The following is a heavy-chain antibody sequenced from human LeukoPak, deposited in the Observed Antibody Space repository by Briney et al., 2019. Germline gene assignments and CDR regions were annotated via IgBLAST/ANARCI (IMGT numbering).Heavy chain of an antibody. D-gene: IGHD2-15*01. V-gene: IGHV3-7*01. CDR1: GFTFSTYW. CDR3: ARGYCSGGSCYGGGFDY. J-gene: IGHJ4*02. CDR2: INQGGSEK. Sequence: GSLRLSCAASGFTFSTYWMSWVRQAPGKGLGWVANINQGGSEKYYVDSVKGRFTISRDNAKNSLDLQVNSLRVEDAAVYLCARGYCSGGSCYGGGFDYWGQGTLVTVSS.